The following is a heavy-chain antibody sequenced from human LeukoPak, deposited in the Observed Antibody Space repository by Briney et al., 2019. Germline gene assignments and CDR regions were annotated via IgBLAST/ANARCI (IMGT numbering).Heavy chain of an antibody. Sequence: ASVNVSCKASGYTFTRYYMHWVRQAPGQGLEWMGIINPSGGSTNYAQKFQGRVTMTRDTSTSTVYMELSSLKSEDTAVYYCAREDTAMVNVDYWGQGTLVTVSS. J-gene: IGHJ4*02. CDR3: AREDTAMVNVDY. D-gene: IGHD5-18*01. V-gene: IGHV1-46*01. CDR1: GYTFTRYY. CDR2: INPSGGST.